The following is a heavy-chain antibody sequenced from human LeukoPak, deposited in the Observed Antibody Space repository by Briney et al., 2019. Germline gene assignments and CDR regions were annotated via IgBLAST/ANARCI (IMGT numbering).Heavy chain of an antibody. J-gene: IGHJ4*02. Sequence: SETLSLTCTVSGGSISSYYWSWIRQPPGKGLEWIGYIYYSGSTNYNPSLKSRVTISVDTSKNQFSLKLSSVTAADTAVYYCARMGGVGATPALSDYWGQGTLVTVSS. D-gene: IGHD1-26*01. CDR2: IYYSGST. CDR3: ARMGGVGATPALSDY. CDR1: GGSISSYY. V-gene: IGHV4-59*08.